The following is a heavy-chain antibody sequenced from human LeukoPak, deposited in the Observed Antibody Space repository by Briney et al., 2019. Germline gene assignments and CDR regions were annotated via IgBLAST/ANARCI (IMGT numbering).Heavy chain of an antibody. CDR2: IYSGGST. D-gene: IGHD3-22*01. J-gene: IGHJ3*02. CDR1: GFTFSSYW. V-gene: IGHV3-66*02. CDR3: ASDSSGYYYFDAFDI. Sequence: PGGSLRLSCAASGFTFSSYWMHWVRQAPGKGLVWVSVIYSGGSTYYADSVKGRFTISRDNSKNTVYLQMNSLRVEDTAVYYCASDSSGYYYFDAFDIWGQGTMVTVSS.